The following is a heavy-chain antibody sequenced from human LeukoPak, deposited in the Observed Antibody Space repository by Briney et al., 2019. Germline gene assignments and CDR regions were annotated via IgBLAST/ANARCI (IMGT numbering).Heavy chain of an antibody. J-gene: IGHJ4*02. V-gene: IGHV3-30*01. D-gene: IGHD2-2*01. Sequence: PGGSLRLSCAASGFTFSSYTMHWVRQAPGKGLEWVAVISYDGSNKYYADSVKGRFTISRDNSKNTLYPQMNGLRAEDTAVYYCARVVPARYFDYWGQGTLVTVSS. CDR1: GFTFSSYT. CDR3: ARVVPARYFDY. CDR2: ISYDGSNK.